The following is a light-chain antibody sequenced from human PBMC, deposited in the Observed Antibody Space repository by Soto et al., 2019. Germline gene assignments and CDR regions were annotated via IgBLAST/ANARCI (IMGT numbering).Light chain of an antibody. J-gene: IGLJ1*01. CDR2: EGS. Sequence: QSALTQPASVSGSPGQSITICCTGTSSDVGSYNLVSWYQQHPGKAPKLIIYEGSKRPSGVSNRFSGSKSGNTASLTISGLQAEDEADYYCCSYAGSSTFVFGTGTKLTVL. V-gene: IGLV2-23*01. CDR1: SSDVGSYNL. CDR3: CSYAGSSTFV.